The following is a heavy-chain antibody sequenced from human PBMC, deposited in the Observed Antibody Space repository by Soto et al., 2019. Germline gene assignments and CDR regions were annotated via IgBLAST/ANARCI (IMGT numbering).Heavy chain of an antibody. Sequence: PSETLSLTCTVSGGSISSSSYYWGWIRQPPGKGLEWIGSIYYSGSTYYNPSLKSRVTISVDTSKNQFSLKLSSVTAADTAVYYCARRKYSLTTVTTGPYYYYYMDVWGKGTTVTVSS. D-gene: IGHD4-17*01. CDR3: ARRKYSLTTVTTGPYYYYYMDV. J-gene: IGHJ6*03. CDR2: IYYSGST. V-gene: IGHV4-39*01. CDR1: GGSISSSSYY.